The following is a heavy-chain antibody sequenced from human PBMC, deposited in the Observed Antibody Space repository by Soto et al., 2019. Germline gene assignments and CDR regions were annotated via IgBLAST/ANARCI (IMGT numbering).Heavy chain of an antibody. J-gene: IGHJ4*02. CDR1: GFTVSSNY. Sequence: GGSLRLSCAASGFTVSSNYMSWVRQAPGKGLEWVSVIYSGGSTYYADSVKGRFTISRHNSKNTLYLQMNSLRAEDTAVYYCARGPYCSGGSCYPLYFDYWGQGTLVTSPQ. CDR3: ARGPYCSGGSCYPLYFDY. V-gene: IGHV3-53*04. D-gene: IGHD2-15*01. CDR2: IYSGGST.